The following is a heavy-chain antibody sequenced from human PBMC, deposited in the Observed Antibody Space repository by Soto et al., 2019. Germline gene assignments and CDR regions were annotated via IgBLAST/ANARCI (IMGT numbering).Heavy chain of an antibody. CDR2: IIPIFGTA. CDR1: GGTFSSYA. CDR3: ARSIAAAGTTNYYYYGMDV. J-gene: IGHJ6*02. V-gene: IGHV1-69*01. Sequence: QVQLVQSGAEVKKPGSSVKVSCKASGGTFSSYAISWVRQAPGQGLEWMGGIIPIFGTANYAQKFQGRVTITADESTSTAYTELSSLRSEDTAVYYCARSIAAAGTTNYYYYGMDVWGQGTTVTVSS. D-gene: IGHD6-13*01.